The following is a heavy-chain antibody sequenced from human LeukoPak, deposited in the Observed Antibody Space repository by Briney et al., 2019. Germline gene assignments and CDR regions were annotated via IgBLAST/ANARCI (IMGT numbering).Heavy chain of an antibody. D-gene: IGHD6-13*01. CDR1: GGSISSGDYY. Sequence: PSETLSLTCTVSGGSISSGDYYWSWIRQPPGKGLEWIGYIYYSGSTYYNPSLKSRVTISVDTSKNQFSLKLSSVTAADTAVYYCARGRYSSSWRKTNYYYMDVWGKGTTVTVSS. J-gene: IGHJ6*03. CDR3: ARGRYSSSWRKTNYYYMDV. CDR2: IYYSGST. V-gene: IGHV4-30-4*08.